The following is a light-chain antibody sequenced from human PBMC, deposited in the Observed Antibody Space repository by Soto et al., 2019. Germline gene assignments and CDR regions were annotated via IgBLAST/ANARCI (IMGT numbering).Light chain of an antibody. V-gene: IGKV3-20*01. J-gene: IGKJ1*01. CDR1: QSVSSSY. CDR3: QQYGSSLVT. CDR2: GAS. Sequence: EIVLTQSPGTLSLSPGERATLFCRASQSVSSSYLTWYQQKPCQAPRLLTYGASSRATGIPDRFSGSGSGTDFTLTISRLEPEDFAVYYCQQYGSSLVTFGQGTKVEIK.